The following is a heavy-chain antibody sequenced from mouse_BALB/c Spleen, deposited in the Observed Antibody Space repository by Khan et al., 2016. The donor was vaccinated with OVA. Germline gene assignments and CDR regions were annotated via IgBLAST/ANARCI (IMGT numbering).Heavy chain of an antibody. D-gene: IGHD2-14*01. Sequence: QVQLKQSGAELARPGASVKMSCKTSGYTFTSNTMHWVKQRPGQGLEWIGYINPRSDYTIYSQKFKDKATLTADISSSTAYMQLSSLTSDDSAVYYCTRRTTGYAMDYWGQGTSVTASS. CDR3: TRRTTGYAMDY. J-gene: IGHJ4*01. V-gene: IGHV1-4*01. CDR2: INPRSDYT. CDR1: GYTFTSNT.